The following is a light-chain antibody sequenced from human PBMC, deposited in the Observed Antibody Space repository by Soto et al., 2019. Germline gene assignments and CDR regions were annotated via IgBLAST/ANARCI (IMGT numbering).Light chain of an antibody. CDR3: QQYGSSPPMYT. CDR1: QSVDNKY. Sequence: EIVLTQSPGTLSLSSGERATLSCRASQSVDNKYLAWYQQKPGQAPRLLIFGASNRAPGIPDRFGGSGSGTDFTLTISRLESEDFAVYYCQQYGSSPPMYTFGQGTKLEIK. V-gene: IGKV3-20*01. CDR2: GAS. J-gene: IGKJ2*01.